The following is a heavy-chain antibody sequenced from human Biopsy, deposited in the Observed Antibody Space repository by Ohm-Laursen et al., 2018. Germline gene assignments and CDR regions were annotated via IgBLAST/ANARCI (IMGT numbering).Heavy chain of an antibody. CDR1: GFDFSDYS. D-gene: IGHD3-3*01. CDR3: ASAYPPPGRRFVDVACDFDC. V-gene: IGHV3-21*01. CDR2: VTTTSSYI. J-gene: IGHJ4*02. Sequence: LRLSCAASGFDFSDYSMSWVRQAPGKGLEWVSSVTTTSSYIYYSDSVKDRFTISRDNAKNSLYLQMNSLRAEDTAVYYCASAYPPPGRRFVDVACDFDCWGQGTLVTVSS.